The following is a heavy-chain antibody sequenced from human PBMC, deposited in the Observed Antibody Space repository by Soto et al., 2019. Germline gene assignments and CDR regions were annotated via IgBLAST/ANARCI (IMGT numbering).Heavy chain of an antibody. V-gene: IGHV4-4*02. CDR3: ATWGSTAFDI. CDR2: TYHSGNT. J-gene: IGHJ3*02. D-gene: IGHD3-16*01. CDR1: RGSMSSSDW. Sequence: QLQESGPGLVEPSGTLSLTCAVSRGSMSSSDWWCWVRQPRGKGLEWIGETYHSGNTNYNPSMKSRVTLSVDNSKNQSALTLTTVTAADTGVYYCATWGSTAFDIWGQGTMVTVSS.